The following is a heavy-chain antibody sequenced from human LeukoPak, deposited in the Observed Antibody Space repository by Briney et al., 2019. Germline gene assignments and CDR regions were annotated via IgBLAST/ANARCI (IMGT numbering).Heavy chain of an antibody. CDR2: INWNGGST. CDR3: ARDRSSSWYRAFDI. V-gene: IGHV3-20*04. J-gene: IGHJ3*02. D-gene: IGHD6-13*01. Sequence: PGGSLRLSCAASGFTFSSYSMNWVRQAPGKGLEWVSGINWNGGSTGYADSVKGRFTISRDNAKNSLYLQMNSLRAEDTALYYCARDRSSSWYRAFDIWGQGTMVTVSS. CDR1: GFTFSSYS.